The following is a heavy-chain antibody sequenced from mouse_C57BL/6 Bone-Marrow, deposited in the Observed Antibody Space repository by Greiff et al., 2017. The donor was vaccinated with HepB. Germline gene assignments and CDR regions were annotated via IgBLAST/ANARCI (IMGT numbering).Heavy chain of an antibody. J-gene: IGHJ4*01. CDR1: GYTFTSYW. Sequence: EVKLQESGTVLARPGASVKMSCKTSGYTFTSYWMHWVKQRPGQGLEWIGAIYPGNSDTSYNQKFKGKAKLTAVTSASTAYMELSSLTNEDSAVYYCTTIYYYGSSYVFMDYWGQGTSVTVSS. CDR2: IYPGNSDT. D-gene: IGHD1-1*01. CDR3: TTIYYYGSSYVFMDY. V-gene: IGHV1-5*01.